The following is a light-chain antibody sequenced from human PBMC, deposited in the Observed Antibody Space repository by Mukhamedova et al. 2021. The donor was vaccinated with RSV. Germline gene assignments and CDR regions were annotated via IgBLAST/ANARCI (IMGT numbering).Light chain of an antibody. CDR2: SAA. J-gene: IGKJ3*01. V-gene: IGKV1-27*01. CDR3: QRYNSVSPT. Sequence: WYQRRVHGKSPTLLIHSAAILQTGVPSRFSGSASGTEFTLTISSLQPEDVAIYYCQRYNSVSPTFGSGTKVDL.